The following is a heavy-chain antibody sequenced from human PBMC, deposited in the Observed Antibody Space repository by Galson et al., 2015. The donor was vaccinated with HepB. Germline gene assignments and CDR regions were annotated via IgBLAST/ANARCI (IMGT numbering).Heavy chain of an antibody. Sequence: SVKVSCKASGGTFNSFGISWVRQAPGQGLEWMGGIIPVFGVRKYAQKFQGRLTISADESTSTAYMELNSLTSEDTAVYFCAREIHYEGKWGQGTLVMVSS. CDR3: AREIHYEGK. D-gene: IGHD3-16*01. CDR2: IIPVFGVR. J-gene: IGHJ4*02. V-gene: IGHV1-69*13. CDR1: GGTFNSFG.